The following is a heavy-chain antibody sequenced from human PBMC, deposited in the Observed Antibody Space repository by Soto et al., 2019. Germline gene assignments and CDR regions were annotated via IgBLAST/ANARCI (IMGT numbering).Heavy chain of an antibody. J-gene: IGHJ6*02. CDR3: ARPMAYAMRGLDGMDV. CDR2: IIPIFGTA. Sequence: QVQLVQSGAEVKKPGSSVKVSCKASGGSFSSYVISWQRQAPGQGLEWMGGIIPIFGTASYAQKFQGRVTITADESTSTAYMELSSLKFEDTAVYYCARPMAYAMRGLDGMDVWGQGTTVTVSS. V-gene: IGHV1-69*01. D-gene: IGHD2-8*01. CDR1: GGSFSSYV.